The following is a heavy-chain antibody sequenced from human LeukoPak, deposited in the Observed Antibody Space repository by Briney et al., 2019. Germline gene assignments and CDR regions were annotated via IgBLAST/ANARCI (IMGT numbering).Heavy chain of an antibody. CDR1: GGSISSGSYY. Sequence: PSQTLSLTCTVSGGSISSGSYYWSWIRQPAGKGLEWVGRIYTSGSTNYNPSLKSRVTISVDTSKNQFSLKLSSVTAAGTAVYYCAREAVGAAMIFDYWGQGTLVTVSS. J-gene: IGHJ4*02. CDR3: AREAVGAAMIFDY. V-gene: IGHV4-61*02. D-gene: IGHD1-26*01. CDR2: IYTSGST.